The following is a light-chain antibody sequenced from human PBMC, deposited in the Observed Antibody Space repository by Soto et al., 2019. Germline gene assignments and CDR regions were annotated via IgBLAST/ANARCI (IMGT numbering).Light chain of an antibody. CDR3: QQYYSSPT. V-gene: IGKV4-1*01. Sequence: DIVMTQSPDSLAVSLDERATINCKSSQSVLYSSNNKNYLAWYQQKTGQPPKLLIYWTSTRESGVPDRFSGSGSGTDFTLTISSLQAEDVAVYYCQQYYSSPTFGQGTKLEIK. J-gene: IGKJ2*01. CDR2: WTS. CDR1: QSVLYSSNNKNY.